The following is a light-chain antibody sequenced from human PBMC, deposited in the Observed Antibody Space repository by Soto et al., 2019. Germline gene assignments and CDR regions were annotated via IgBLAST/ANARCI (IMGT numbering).Light chain of an antibody. CDR1: QSISNH. CDR2: AAS. V-gene: IGKV1-39*01. CDR3: QQSYSSPPT. Sequence: DIQMTQSPSSLSASVEDRVIITCRASQSISNHLNWYQQKPGKAPKLLIFAASSLQSGVPSRFSGSRSGSDFTLTISSLQPEDFATYYCQQSYSSPPTFGQGTKV. J-gene: IGKJ1*01.